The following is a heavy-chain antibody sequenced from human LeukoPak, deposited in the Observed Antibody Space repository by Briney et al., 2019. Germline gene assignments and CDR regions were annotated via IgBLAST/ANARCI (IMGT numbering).Heavy chain of an antibody. CDR2: IIPIFGIA. J-gene: IGHJ6*02. CDR3: ARVPPPMVRGVTPYYYYGMDV. D-gene: IGHD3-10*01. V-gene: IGHV1-69*04. Sequence: SVKVSCTASGGTFSSYAISWVRQAPGQGPEWMGRIIPIFGIANYAQKFQGRVTITADKSTSTAYMELSSLRSEDTAVYYCARVPPPMVRGVTPYYYYGMDVWGQGTTVTVSS. CDR1: GGTFSSYA.